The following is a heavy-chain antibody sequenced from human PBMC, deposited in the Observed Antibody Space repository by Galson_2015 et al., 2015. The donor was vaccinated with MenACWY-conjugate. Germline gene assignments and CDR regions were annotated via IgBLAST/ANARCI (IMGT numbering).Heavy chain of an antibody. D-gene: IGHD1-26*01. J-gene: IGHJ4*02. Sequence: SLRLSCAASGFTFSRYWIHWVRQAPGKGLVWVSRINSDGRSTSYADSVKGRFTISRDNAKNTLYLQMNSLRAEDTAVYYCARLGGNYRTTSHFDYWGQGTLVTVSS. V-gene: IGHV3-74*01. CDR1: GFTFSRYW. CDR3: ARLGGNYRTTSHFDY. CDR2: INSDGRST.